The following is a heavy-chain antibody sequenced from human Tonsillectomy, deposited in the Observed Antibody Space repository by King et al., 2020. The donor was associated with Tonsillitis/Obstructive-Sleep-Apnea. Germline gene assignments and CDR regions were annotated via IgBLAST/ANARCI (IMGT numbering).Heavy chain of an antibody. Sequence: QLVQSGAEVKKPGASVKVSCKASGYTFTSYYMHWVRQAPGQGLEWMGIINPSGGSTSYAQKFQGRVTMTRDTSTSTVYMELSSLRSEDTAVYYCARDLLEVVPAAILKILNAFDIWGQGTMVTVSS. V-gene: IGHV1-46*01. D-gene: IGHD2-2*01. CDR3: ARDLLEVVPAAILKILNAFDI. J-gene: IGHJ3*02. CDR1: GYTFTSYY. CDR2: INPSGGST.